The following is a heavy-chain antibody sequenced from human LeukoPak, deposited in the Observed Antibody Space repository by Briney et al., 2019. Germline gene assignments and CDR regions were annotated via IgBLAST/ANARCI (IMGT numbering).Heavy chain of an antibody. CDR1: GPTFSSYG. CDR3: AKGRHYYDSSGPGFDY. Sequence: GGSLGLSCAASGPTFSSYGMRWVRQAPGKGLEWVAVIWYDGSNKYYADSVKGRFTISRDNSKNTLYLQMNSLRAEDTAEYYCAKGRHYYDSSGPGFDYWGQGTLVTVSS. V-gene: IGHV3-33*06. CDR2: IWYDGSNK. D-gene: IGHD3-22*01. J-gene: IGHJ4*02.